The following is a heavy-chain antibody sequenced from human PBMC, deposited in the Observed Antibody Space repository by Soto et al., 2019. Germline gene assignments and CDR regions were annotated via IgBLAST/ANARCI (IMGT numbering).Heavy chain of an antibody. V-gene: IGHV1-8*01. CDR2: INPNSGVP. J-gene: IGHJ4*02. CDR1: GYSFTTSD. CDR3: ARYSRTAY. D-gene: IGHD5-12*01. Sequence: SVKVSCKASGYSFTTSDINWVRQAPGQGLDWMGWINPNSGVPGYAQKFQGRVTLTSNTSISTAYMELSSLRPEDSAIYYCARYSRTAYWGQGTLVTVSS.